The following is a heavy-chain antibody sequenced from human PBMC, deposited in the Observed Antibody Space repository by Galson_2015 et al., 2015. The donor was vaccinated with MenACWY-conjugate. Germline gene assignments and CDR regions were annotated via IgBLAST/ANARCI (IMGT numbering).Heavy chain of an antibody. CDR1: GFTFSGYA. CDR2: ISGSGGST. V-gene: IGHV3-23*01. CDR3: AKGSGWVDGYKDDPYFFSKYF. Sequence: SLRLSCAASGFTFSGYALSWVRQAPGTGLEWVSGISGSGGSTYYADSMKGRFTISRDNSKNTLYLQMNSLRAEDTAVYYCAKGSGWVDGYKDDPYFFSKYFWGQGTLVTVSS. J-gene: IGHJ4*02. D-gene: IGHD5-24*01.